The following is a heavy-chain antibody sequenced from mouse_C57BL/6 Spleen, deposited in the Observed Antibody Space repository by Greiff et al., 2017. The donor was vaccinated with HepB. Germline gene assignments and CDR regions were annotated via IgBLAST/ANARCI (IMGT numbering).Heavy chain of an antibody. CDR2: IYPGDGDT. CDR1: GYAFSSSW. V-gene: IGHV1-82*01. CDR3: ARSFTTVVLDY. J-gene: IGHJ2*01. D-gene: IGHD1-1*01. Sequence: QVHVKQSGPELVKPAASVKISCKASGYAFSSSWMNWVKQRPGKGLEWIGRIYPGDGDTNYNGKFKGKATLTADKSSSTAYMQLSSLTSEDSAVYFCARSFTTVVLDYWGQGTTLTVSS.